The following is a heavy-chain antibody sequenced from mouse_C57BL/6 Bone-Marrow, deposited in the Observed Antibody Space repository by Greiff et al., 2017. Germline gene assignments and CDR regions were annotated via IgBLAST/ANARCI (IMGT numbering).Heavy chain of an antibody. CDR3: ARRRQLRPFAY. D-gene: IGHD3-2*02. V-gene: IGHV5-6*01. J-gene: IGHJ3*01. Sequence: DVQLQESGGDLVKPGGSLKLSCAASGFTFSSYGMSWVRQTPDKRLEWVATISSGGSYTYYPDSVKGRFTISRDNAKNTLYLQMSSLKSEDTAMYYCARRRQLRPFAYWGQGTLVTVSA. CDR1: GFTFSSYG. CDR2: ISSGGSYT.